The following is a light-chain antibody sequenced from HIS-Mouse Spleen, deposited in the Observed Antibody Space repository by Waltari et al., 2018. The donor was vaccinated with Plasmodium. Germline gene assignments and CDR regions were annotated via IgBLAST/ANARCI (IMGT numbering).Light chain of an antibody. Sequence: IVMTQSPATLSVSAGARATLSCRASQSVSSNLACYQQKPGQAPRLLIYGASNRATAVPARFSGSEAGEEFTLTISSLQSEDFAVFDCQPYDNWSFTFGPGTKVDIK. CDR2: GAS. CDR1: QSVSSN. V-gene: IGKV3-15*01. CDR3: QPYDNWSFT. J-gene: IGKJ3*01.